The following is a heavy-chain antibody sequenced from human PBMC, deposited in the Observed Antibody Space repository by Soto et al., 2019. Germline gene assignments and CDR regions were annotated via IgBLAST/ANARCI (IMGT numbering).Heavy chain of an antibody. J-gene: IGHJ4*02. Sequence: EVQLVESGGGLVKPGGSLRLSCAASGFTFSSYSMNWVRQAPGKGLEWVSSISSSSSYIYYADSVKGRFTISRDNAKNSLYLQMNSLRAEDTAVYYCARINDFWSGVVDYWGQGTLVTVSS. V-gene: IGHV3-21*01. D-gene: IGHD3-3*01. CDR2: ISSSSSYI. CDR1: GFTFSSYS. CDR3: ARINDFWSGVVDY.